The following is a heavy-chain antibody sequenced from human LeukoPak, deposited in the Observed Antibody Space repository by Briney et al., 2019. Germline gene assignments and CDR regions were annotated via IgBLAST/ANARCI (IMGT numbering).Heavy chain of an antibody. J-gene: IGHJ4*02. CDR3: ARGDGLGELSSTVDY. CDR1: GFTFSSYA. Sequence: GRSLRLSCAASGFTFSSYAMHWVRQAPGKGLEWVAVISYDGSNKYYADSVKGRFTISRDNSKNTLYLQMNSLRAEDTAVYYCARGDGLGELSSTVDYWGQGTLVTVSA. D-gene: IGHD3-16*02. V-gene: IGHV3-30*04. CDR2: ISYDGSNK.